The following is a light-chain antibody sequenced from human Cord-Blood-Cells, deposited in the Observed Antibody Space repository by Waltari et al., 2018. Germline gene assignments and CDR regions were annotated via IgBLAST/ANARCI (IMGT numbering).Light chain of an antibody. Sequence: QSALTQPPSVSGSPGQSATISCTGTRSYVGSYIRVSWYQQPPGTAPKLMIYEVSNRPSGVPDRFSGSKSGSTASLTISGLQAEDEADYYCSSYTSSSTWVFGGGTKLTVL. J-gene: IGLJ3*02. V-gene: IGLV2-18*02. CDR3: SSYTSSSTWV. CDR2: EVS. CDR1: RSYVGSYIR.